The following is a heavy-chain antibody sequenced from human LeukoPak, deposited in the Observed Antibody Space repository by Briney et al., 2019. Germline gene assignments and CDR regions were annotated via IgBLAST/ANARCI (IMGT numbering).Heavy chain of an antibody. Sequence: SQTLSLTCTVSGVSISSGGYYWSWIRQPPGKGLEWIGYIYHSGSTYYNPSLKSRVTISVDRSKNQFSLKLSSVTAADTAVYYCARERYNWNYVEAFDIWGQGTMVTVSS. CDR2: IYHSGST. CDR1: GVSISSGGYY. CDR3: ARERYNWNYVEAFDI. J-gene: IGHJ3*02. D-gene: IGHD1-7*01. V-gene: IGHV4-30-2*01.